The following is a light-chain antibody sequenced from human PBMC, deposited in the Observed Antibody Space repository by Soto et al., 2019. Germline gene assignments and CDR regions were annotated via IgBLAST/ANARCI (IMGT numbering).Light chain of an antibody. CDR1: SSDVGGYNY. CDR2: DVS. CDR3: SSYTSSSTPL. V-gene: IGLV2-14*01. J-gene: IGLJ7*01. Sequence: QSVLTQPASVSGSPGQSITISCTGTSSDVGGYNYVSWYQQHPGKAPKLMIYDVSNRPSGVSNRFSGSKSGNTASLTISGLQAEDEADYYCSSYTSSSTPLFGGGTQLNRP.